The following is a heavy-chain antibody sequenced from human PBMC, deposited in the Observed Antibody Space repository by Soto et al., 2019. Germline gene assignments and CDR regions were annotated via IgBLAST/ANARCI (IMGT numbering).Heavy chain of an antibody. V-gene: IGHV3-23*01. CDR2: IAYSGSST. D-gene: IGHD1-26*01. CDR1: GFTFSSYA. CDR3: AKYREGAKASPFDC. J-gene: IGHJ4*02. Sequence: EVQLLESGGGLVQPGGSLRLSCAASGFTFSSYAMSWVRQAPGKGLEWVSAIAYSGSSTFYAESVRGRFTISRDNSGNTVYLQMNSLRADDTAIYYCAKYREGAKASPFDCWGQGTLVTVSS.